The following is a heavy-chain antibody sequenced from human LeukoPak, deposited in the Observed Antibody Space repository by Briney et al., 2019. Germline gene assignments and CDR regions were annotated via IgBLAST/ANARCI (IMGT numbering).Heavy chain of an antibody. J-gene: IGHJ5*02. CDR3: ARHSARRIGNWFDP. Sequence: PSETLSLTCAVYGGSFSGYYWSWIRQPPGKGLEWIGEINHSGSTNYNPSLKSRVTISVDTSKNQFSLKLSSVTAADTAVYYCARHSARRIGNWFDPWGQGTLVTVSS. CDR1: GGSFSGYY. CDR2: INHSGST. D-gene: IGHD1-14*01. V-gene: IGHV4-34*01.